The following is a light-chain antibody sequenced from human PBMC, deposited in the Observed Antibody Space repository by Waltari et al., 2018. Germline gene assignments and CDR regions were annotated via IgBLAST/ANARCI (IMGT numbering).Light chain of an antibody. CDR1: PDIKNY. J-gene: IGKJ2*01. Sequence: DIQLSQSPSSLSASIGDSVTITCRASPDIKNYLAWFQEKPGQAPKSPIYAASTLHNGVPSKFSGSGSATDFTLTITNLQPEDFATYYCQQYNSYPYTFGQGTKVE. CDR3: QQYNSYPYT. CDR2: AAS. V-gene: IGKV1-16*02.